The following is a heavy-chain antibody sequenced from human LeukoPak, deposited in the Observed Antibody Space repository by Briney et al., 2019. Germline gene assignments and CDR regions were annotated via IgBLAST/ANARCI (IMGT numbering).Heavy chain of an antibody. CDR3: ARDPGNICSGGSCYSGWWFDP. Sequence: SVKVSCKASGGTFSNYAISWVRQAPGQGLEWMGGIIPKFDTTIYAQKFQGRVAITTDESTSTAYMELSSLRSEDTAVYYCARDPGNICSGGSCYSGWWFDPWGQGTLVTVSS. CDR1: GGTFSNYA. V-gene: IGHV1-69*05. D-gene: IGHD2-15*01. J-gene: IGHJ5*02. CDR2: IIPKFDTT.